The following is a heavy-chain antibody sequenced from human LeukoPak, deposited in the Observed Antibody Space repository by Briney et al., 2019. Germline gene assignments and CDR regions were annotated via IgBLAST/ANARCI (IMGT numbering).Heavy chain of an antibody. CDR1: GFTFSSYA. Sequence: GGSLRLSCAASGFTFSSYAMHWVRQAPGKGLEWVAVISYDGSNKYYADSVKGRFTISRDNSKNTLYLQMNSLRAEDTAVYYCAPLRAIWGQGTLATVSS. J-gene: IGHJ4*02. CDR2: ISYDGSNK. D-gene: IGHD2-2*01. V-gene: IGHV3-30*04. CDR3: APLRAI.